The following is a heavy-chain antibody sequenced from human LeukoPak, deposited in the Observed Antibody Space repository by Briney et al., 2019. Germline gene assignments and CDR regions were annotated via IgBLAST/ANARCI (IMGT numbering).Heavy chain of an antibody. V-gene: IGHV3-53*01. CDR1: GFTVSSNY. J-gene: IGHJ3*02. D-gene: IGHD3-22*01. Sequence: GGSLRLSCAASGFTVSSNYMSWVRQAPGKGLEWVSVIYRGGSTYYADSVKGRFTISRDNSKNTLYLQMNSLRAEDTAVYYCARGNVYYYDSSGYAFDIWGQGTMVTVSS. CDR2: IYRGGST. CDR3: ARGNVYYYDSSGYAFDI.